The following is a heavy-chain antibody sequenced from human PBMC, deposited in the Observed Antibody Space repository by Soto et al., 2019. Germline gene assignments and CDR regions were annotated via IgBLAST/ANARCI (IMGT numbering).Heavy chain of an antibody. CDR2: ISYDGSNK. D-gene: IGHD6-19*01. J-gene: IGHJ4*02. CDR3: AKGKRQWLVLDY. V-gene: IGHV3-30*18. Sequence: GGSLRLSCAASGFTFSSYGMHWVRQAPGKGLEWVAVISYDGSNKYYADSVKGRFTISRDNSKNTLYLQMNSLRAEDTAVYYCAKGKRQWLVLDYWGQGTLVTVSS. CDR1: GFTFSSYG.